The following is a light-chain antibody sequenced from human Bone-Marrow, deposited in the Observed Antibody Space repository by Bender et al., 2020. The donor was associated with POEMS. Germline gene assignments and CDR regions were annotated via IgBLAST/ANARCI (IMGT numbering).Light chain of an antibody. CDR2: EGS. CDR3: CSYAGYYTLRYV. V-gene: IGLV2-23*01. CDR1: SSDVGSYNL. Sequence: QSALTQPASVSGSPGQSITISCTGTSSDVGSYNLVSWYQQHPGKAPKLMIYEGSKRPSGVSNRFSGSSSGNTASLTISGLQGEDDADYYCCSYAGYYTLRYVFGTGTKVTVL. J-gene: IGLJ1*01.